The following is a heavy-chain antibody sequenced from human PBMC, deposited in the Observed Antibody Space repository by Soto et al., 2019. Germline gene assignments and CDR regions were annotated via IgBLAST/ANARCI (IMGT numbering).Heavy chain of an antibody. D-gene: IGHD6-13*01. CDR1: GGSISSGGYY. J-gene: IGHJ4*02. V-gene: IGHV4-31*03. CDR3: ARERLGSSWRGGVDY. Sequence: SETLSLTCTVSGGSISSGGYYWSWIRQHPGKGLEWIGYIYYSGSTYYNPSLKSRVTISVDTSKNQFSLKLSSVTAADTAVYYCARERLGSSWRGGVDYWGQGTLVTVAS. CDR2: IYYSGST.